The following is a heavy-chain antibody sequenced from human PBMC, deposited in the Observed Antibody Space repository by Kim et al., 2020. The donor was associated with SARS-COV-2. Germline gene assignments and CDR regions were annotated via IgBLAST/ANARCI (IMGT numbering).Heavy chain of an antibody. CDR3: ARGSSYVWGSYRYGSYFDY. J-gene: IGHJ4*02. Sequence: ASVKVSCKASGYTFTSYYMHWVRQAPGQGLEWMGIINPSGGSTSYAQKFQGRVTMTRDTSTSTVYMELSSLRSEDTAVYYCARGSSYVWGSYRYGSYFDYWGQGTLVTVSS. CDR2: INPSGGST. V-gene: IGHV1-46*01. D-gene: IGHD3-16*02. CDR1: GYTFTSYY.